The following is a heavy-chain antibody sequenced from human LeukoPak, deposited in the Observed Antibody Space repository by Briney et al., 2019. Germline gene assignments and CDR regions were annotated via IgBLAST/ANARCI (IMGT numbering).Heavy chain of an antibody. J-gene: IGHJ3*02. V-gene: IGHV3-30-3*01. CDR1: GFTFSRYA. Sequence: GGSLRLSCAASGFTFSRYAMHWVRQAPGKGLEWVAVISDDGVNKYFADSVKGRFTISRDNSKNTLYLQVNSLRAEDTAVYYCTRVFRQPVIMDVFAIWGQGTMVTVSS. CDR3: TRVFRQPVIMDVFAI. D-gene: IGHD6-13*01. CDR2: ISDDGVNK.